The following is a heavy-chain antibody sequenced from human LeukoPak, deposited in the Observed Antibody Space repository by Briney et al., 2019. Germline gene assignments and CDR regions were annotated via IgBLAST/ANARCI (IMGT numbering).Heavy chain of an antibody. D-gene: IGHD3-3*01. V-gene: IGHV4-30-4*01. CDR2: ISNSGTT. CDR1: GGSISSGDYY. Sequence: SETLSLTCAVSGGSISSGDYYRNWIRQTPGKGLECIGYISNSGTTYYNPSLRSRISISADTSKNQFSLRLNSVIAADTAVYYCARSADFWSGRDARQNWFDTWGQGILVTVSS. J-gene: IGHJ5*02. CDR3: ARSADFWSGRDARQNWFDT.